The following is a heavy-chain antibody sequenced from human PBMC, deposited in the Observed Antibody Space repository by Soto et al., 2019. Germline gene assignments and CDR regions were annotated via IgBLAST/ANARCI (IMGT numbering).Heavy chain of an antibody. V-gene: IGHV5-51*01. D-gene: IGHD6-19*01. Sequence: GDSLKISFKGSGYSFTSYWIGWVRQMPGKGLEWRGIIYPGDTDTRYSPSFQGQVTISADKSISTAYLQWSSLKASDTAMYYCARGRGAGMYYYYYGMDVWGQGTTVTVSS. CDR3: ARGRGAGMYYYYYGMDV. CDR2: IYPGDTDT. J-gene: IGHJ6*02. CDR1: GYSFTSYW.